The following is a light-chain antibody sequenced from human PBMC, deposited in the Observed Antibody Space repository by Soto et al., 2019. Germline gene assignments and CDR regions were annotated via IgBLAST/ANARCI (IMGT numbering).Light chain of an antibody. CDR3: CSFTTGNTAYV. J-gene: IGLJ1*01. CDR2: EVT. V-gene: IGLV2-14*01. Sequence: QSALTQPGSVSGSPGQSITISCTGTSSDVGLYNYVSWYQQHPGKAPKVMIYEVTNRPSGVSTRFSGSKSGNTASLTISGLQAEDEAEYYCCSFTTGNTAYVFGTGTQLTVL. CDR1: SSDVGLYNY.